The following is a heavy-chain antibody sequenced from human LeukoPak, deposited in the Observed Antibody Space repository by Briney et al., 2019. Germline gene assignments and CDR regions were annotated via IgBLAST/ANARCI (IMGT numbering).Heavy chain of an antibody. J-gene: IGHJ4*02. Sequence: GGSLRLPCAASGFTFGSYGMHWVRQAPGKGLEYVSAITTNGGSTYYANSVKGRFTISRDNSKNTLFLQMGSLRAEDMAVYYCASRSSGSYNYWGQGTLVTVSS. CDR1: GFTFGSYG. CDR2: ITTNGGST. D-gene: IGHD1-26*01. CDR3: ASRSSGSYNY. V-gene: IGHV3-64*01.